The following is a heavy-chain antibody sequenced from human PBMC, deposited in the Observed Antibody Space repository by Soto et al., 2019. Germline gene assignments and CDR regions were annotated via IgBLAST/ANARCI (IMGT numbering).Heavy chain of an antibody. CDR1: GDSIGRFY. CDR3: ARDPSGTGLDI. V-gene: IGHV4-4*07. D-gene: IGHD1-26*01. J-gene: IGHJ6*02. CDR2: IYSTGGT. Sequence: PSETLSLTCNVSGDSIGRFYWIWIRQSAEKGLEWIGRIYSTGGTAYNPALKGRITISLDRSNNHVSLEMNSVTAADTAVYFCARDPSGTGLDIWGRGTRVTVSS.